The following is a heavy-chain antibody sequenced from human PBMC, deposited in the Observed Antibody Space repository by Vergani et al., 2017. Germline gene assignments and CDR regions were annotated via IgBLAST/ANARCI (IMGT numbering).Heavy chain of an antibody. J-gene: IGHJ4*02. V-gene: IGHV4-59*02. CDR3: ARSRIYYGAGSPDY. CDR2: VSFRGDT. CDR1: GASVNSYY. D-gene: IGHD3-10*01. Sequence: QVKLQESGPGLVKPSETLSLTCTVSGASVNSYYWSWIRQPPGKGLEWMGYVSFRGDTLYDPSVKGRMTISLNTSSNQLSLYLTSVTAADTAVSYWARSRIYYGAGSPDYWGQGTLVTVSS.